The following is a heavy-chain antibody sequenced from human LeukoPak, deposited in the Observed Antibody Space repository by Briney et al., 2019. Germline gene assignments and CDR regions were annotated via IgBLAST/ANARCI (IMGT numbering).Heavy chain of an antibody. J-gene: IGHJ3*02. CDR3: AHGPIRGVHIGDAFDI. CDR2: IYWDDDK. CDR1: GFSLSTSGVG. D-gene: IGHD3-10*01. Sequence: SGPTLVNPTQTLTLTCTFSGFSLSTSGVGVGWIRHPPGKGLEWLALIYWDDDKRYSPSLRNRLTISRDTSKNQVVLTMTNMDPVDTATYYCAHGPIRGVHIGDAFDIWGQGTMVTVSS. V-gene: IGHV2-5*02.